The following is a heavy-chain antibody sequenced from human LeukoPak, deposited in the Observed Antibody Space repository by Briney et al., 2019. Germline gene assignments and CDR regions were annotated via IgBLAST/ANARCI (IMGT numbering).Heavy chain of an antibody. CDR1: GFTFSSYW. V-gene: IGHV3-7*01. D-gene: IGHD3-10*01. Sequence: GGSLRLSCAASGFTFSSYWMSWVRQAPGKGLEWVANIKQDGSEKYYVDSVKGRFTISRENAKNSLYLQMNSLRAEDTAVYYCARDAREVRGAYMDVWGKGTTVTVSS. CDR3: ARDAREVRGAYMDV. CDR2: IKQDGSEK. J-gene: IGHJ6*03.